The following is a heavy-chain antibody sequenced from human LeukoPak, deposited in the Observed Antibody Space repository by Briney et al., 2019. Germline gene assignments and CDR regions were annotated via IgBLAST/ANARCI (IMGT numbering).Heavy chain of an antibody. CDR1: GFTFSNHA. CDR2: ISANGVDT. V-gene: IGHV3-23*01. CDR3: AKDVWWSVS. Sequence: PGGSQRLSCVASGFTFSNHAMTWVRQAPGKGLEWVSAISANGVDTFYAPSVKGRFTISRDNSENTLYLQINSLRAEDTAIYYCAKDVWWSVSWGQGTLVTVSS. J-gene: IGHJ5*02. D-gene: IGHD2-8*02.